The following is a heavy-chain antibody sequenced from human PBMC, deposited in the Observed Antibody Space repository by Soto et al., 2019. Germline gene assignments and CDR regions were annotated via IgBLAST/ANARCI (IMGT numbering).Heavy chain of an antibody. CDR3: ARVAVTTYYFDY. J-gene: IGHJ4*01. Sequence: EVQLVESGGDLVQPGGSLRLSCAASGFTFTSYWMHWVRQSPGKGLVWVSRINPDGSRTSYADSVKGRFTISRDNAKNTLYLQMNSLGADDTAVYYCARVAVTTYYFDYWGHGTLVTFSS. CDR1: GFTFTSYW. D-gene: IGHD4-17*01. V-gene: IGHV3-74*01. CDR2: INPDGSRT.